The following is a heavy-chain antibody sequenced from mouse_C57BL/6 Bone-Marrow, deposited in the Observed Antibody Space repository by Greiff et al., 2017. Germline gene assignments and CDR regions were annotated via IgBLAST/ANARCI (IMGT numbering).Heavy chain of an antibody. D-gene: IGHD1-1*01. CDR3: ARLGTTVEDYFDY. Sequence: QVQLQQSGAELVRPGTSVKMSCKASGYTFTNYWIGWAKQRPGHGLEWIGDIYPGGGYTNYNEKFKGKATLTADKSSSTAYMQCSSLTSEDSAIYYCARLGTTVEDYFDYWGQGTTLTVSS. V-gene: IGHV1-63*01. CDR1: GYTFTNYW. J-gene: IGHJ2*01. CDR2: IYPGGGYT.